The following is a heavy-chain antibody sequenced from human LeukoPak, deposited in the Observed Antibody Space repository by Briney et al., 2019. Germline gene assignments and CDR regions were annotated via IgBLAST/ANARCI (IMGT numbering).Heavy chain of an antibody. D-gene: IGHD3-22*01. J-gene: IGHJ4*02. CDR1: GFTFSDYY. CDR2: ISSSSSYT. Sequence: GGSLRLFCAASGFTFSDYYMSWIRQAPGKGLEWVSYISSSSSYTNYADSVKGRFTISRDNAKNSLYLQMNSLRAEDTAVYYCARGGSGGYYGDYWGQGTLVTVSS. V-gene: IGHV3-11*06. CDR3: ARGGSGGYYGDY.